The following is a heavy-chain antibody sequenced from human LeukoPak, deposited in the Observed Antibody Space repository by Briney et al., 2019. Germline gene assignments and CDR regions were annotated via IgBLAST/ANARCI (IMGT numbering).Heavy chain of an antibody. CDR3: ARADRYQCSGSSCSAWFDP. J-gene: IGHJ5*02. CDR2: IYYSGST. V-gene: IGHV4-61*01. CDR1: GGSVSSGSYC. D-gene: IGHD2-15*01. Sequence: PSETLSLTCTVSGGSVSSGSYCWSWIRQPPGKGLEWIGYIYYSGSTNYNPSLKSRVTISVDTSKNQFSLKLSSVTAADTAVYYCARADRYQCSGSSCSAWFDPWGQGTLVTVSS.